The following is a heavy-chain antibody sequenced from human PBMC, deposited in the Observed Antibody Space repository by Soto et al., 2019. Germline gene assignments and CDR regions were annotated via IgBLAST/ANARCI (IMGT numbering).Heavy chain of an antibody. CDR3: ARDGTRTD. CDR2: ISYDGSNK. CDR1: GFTFSSYA. D-gene: IGHD2-21*02. J-gene: IGHJ4*02. Sequence: QVQLVESGGGVVQPGRSLRLSCAASGFTFSSYAMHWVRQAPGKGLEWVAVISYDGSNKYYADSVKGRFTISRDNSKNTLYLQMNSLRAEDTAVYYCARDGTRTDWGQGTLVTVSS. V-gene: IGHV3-30-3*01.